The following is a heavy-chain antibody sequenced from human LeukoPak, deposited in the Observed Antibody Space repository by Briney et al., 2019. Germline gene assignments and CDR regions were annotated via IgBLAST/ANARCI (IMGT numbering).Heavy chain of an antibody. J-gene: IGHJ4*02. CDR3: ATTNDGGGYQWGDFFDF. Sequence: SVKVSCKASGGTSNSHAISWVRQGPGQGLEWMGRIIPNLGTTNRAQNFQDRVTLTADKSTNTAYMELTSLTSDDTAVYYCATTNDGGGYQWGDFFDFWGQGTLVTVSS. CDR1: GGTSNSHA. CDR2: IIPNLGTT. V-gene: IGHV1-69*04. D-gene: IGHD3-22*01.